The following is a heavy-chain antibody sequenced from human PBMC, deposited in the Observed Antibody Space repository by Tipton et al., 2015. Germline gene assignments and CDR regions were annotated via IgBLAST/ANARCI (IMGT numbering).Heavy chain of an antibody. CDR2: INQDGSAT. CDR1: GFTFITNW. J-gene: IGHJ3*02. CDR3: ARGGPYYRVYSAFDI. Sequence: SLRLSCATSGFTFITNWMSWVRQAPGNGLEWVANINQDGSATHYVDSVKGRFTVSRDNSKNTLYLQMNSLRAEDTAVYYCARGGPYYRVYSAFDIWGQGTMVTVSS. V-gene: IGHV3-7*01. D-gene: IGHD1-14*01.